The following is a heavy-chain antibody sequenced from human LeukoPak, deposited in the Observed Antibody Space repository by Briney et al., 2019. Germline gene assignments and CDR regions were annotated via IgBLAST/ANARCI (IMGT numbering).Heavy chain of an antibody. CDR3: ARSTRYGSGSYYTPSDY. V-gene: IGHV3-30-3*01. D-gene: IGHD3-10*01. Sequence: GGSLRLSCAASGFTFSSYAMNWVRQAPGKGLEWVAVISYDGSNKYYADSVKGRFTISRDNSKNTLYLQMNSLRAEDTAVYYCARSTRYGSGSYYTPSDYWGQGTLVTVSS. CDR1: GFTFSSYA. CDR2: ISYDGSNK. J-gene: IGHJ4*02.